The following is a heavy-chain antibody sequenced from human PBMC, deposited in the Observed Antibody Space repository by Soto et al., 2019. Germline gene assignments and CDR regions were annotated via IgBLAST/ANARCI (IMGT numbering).Heavy chain of an antibody. CDR2: IKEDGSEK. CDR1: GFNFSTYW. Sequence: EVQLVESGGGLVQPGGSLRLSCAASGFNFSTYWMTWVRQAPGKGLEWVANIKEDGSEKYYVESVKGRFAISRDNDTNSVYLQMNSLRAEDTAVYYCARDFSLDYWGQGNLVSVSS. J-gene: IGHJ4*02. V-gene: IGHV3-7*03. CDR3: ARDFSLDY.